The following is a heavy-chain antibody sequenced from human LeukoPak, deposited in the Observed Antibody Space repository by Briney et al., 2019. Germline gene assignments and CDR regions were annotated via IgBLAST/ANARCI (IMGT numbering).Heavy chain of an antibody. Sequence: GGSLRLSCAASGFTFSSYAMTWVRQAPGKGLEWVANIKQDGSEKCYVDSVKGRFTISRDNAKNSLYLQVNSLRAEDTAVYYCGRVSESLVNGGVSWSFDNWGQGTLVTVSS. D-gene: IGHD2-15*01. CDR3: GRVSESLVNGGVSWSFDN. CDR1: GFTFSSYA. V-gene: IGHV3-7*03. CDR2: IKQDGSEK. J-gene: IGHJ4*02.